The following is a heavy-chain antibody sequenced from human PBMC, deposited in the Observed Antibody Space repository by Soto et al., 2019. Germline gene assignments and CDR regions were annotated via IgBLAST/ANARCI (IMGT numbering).Heavy chain of an antibody. D-gene: IGHD4-17*01. CDR2: ISSSSSTI. V-gene: IGHV3-48*01. CDR3: ARDEVNGDYAFSYFDY. Sequence: GGSLRLSCAASGFTFSSYSMNWVRQAPGKGLEWVSYISSSSSTIYYADSVKGRFTISRDNAKNSLYLQMNSLRAEDTAVYYCARDEVNGDYAFSYFDYWGQGTLVTVSS. J-gene: IGHJ4*02. CDR1: GFTFSSYS.